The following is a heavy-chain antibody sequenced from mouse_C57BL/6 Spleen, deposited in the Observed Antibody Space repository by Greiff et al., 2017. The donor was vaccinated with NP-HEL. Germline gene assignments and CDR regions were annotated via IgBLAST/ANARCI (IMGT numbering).Heavy chain of an antibody. V-gene: IGHV2-9-1*01. CDR2: IWTGGGT. J-gene: IGHJ4*01. D-gene: IGHD1-1*01. CDR1: GFSLTSYA. CDR3: ASLITTVVAPYYYAMDY. Sequence: QVQLKESGPGLVAPSQSLSITCTVSGFSLTSYAISWVRQPPGKGLEWLGVIWTGGGTNYNSALKSRLSISKDNSKSQVFLKMNSLQTDDTARYYCASLITTVVAPYYYAMDYWGQGTSVTVSS.